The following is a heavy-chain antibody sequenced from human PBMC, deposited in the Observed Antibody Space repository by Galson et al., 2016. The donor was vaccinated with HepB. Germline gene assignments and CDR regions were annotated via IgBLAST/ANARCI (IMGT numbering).Heavy chain of an antibody. CDR2: IYSDWRP. CDR3: VRCAAACFDT. D-gene: IGHD2-15*01. Sequence: SLRLSCAASGFAVTSDYMNWVRQAPGKGLEWVSVIYSDWRPYYADSVKGRFTISRDSSKNTLSLQMSSLRVEDTAVYYCVRCAAACFDTWGQGTLVTVSS. V-gene: IGHV3-53*01. CDR1: GFAVTSDY. J-gene: IGHJ5*02.